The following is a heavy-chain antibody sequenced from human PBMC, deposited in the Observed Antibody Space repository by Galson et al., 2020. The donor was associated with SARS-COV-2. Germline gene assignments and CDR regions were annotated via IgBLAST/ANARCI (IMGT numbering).Heavy chain of an antibody. D-gene: IGHD3-9*01. CDR1: GFTFSSYW. V-gene: IGHV3-74*01. CDR2: INSDGSST. CDR3: AKGSLYYDILTGYYPPQYYYYMDV. J-gene: IGHJ6*03. Sequence: GGSLRLSCAASGFTFSSYWMHWVRQAPGKGLVWVSRINSDGSSTSYADSVKGRFTISRDNAKNTLYLQMNSLRAEDTAVYYCAKGSLYYDILTGYYPPQYYYYMDVWGKGTTVTVSS.